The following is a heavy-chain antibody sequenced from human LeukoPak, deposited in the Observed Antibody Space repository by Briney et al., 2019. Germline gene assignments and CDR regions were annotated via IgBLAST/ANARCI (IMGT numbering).Heavy chain of an antibody. V-gene: IGHV5-51*04. D-gene: IGHD4-23*01. CDR1: GYNFNTFW. CDR3: ARGSNVRDYGGNSPIDY. CDR2: IYPGDSET. Sequence: GESLKISCEGSGYNFNTFWIGWVRQKPGEGLEWVGIIYPGDSETKYSPAVQGQVTISADKPITTAYLQWSSLKASDTAMYYCARGSNVRDYGGNSPIDYWAREPWSPSPQ. J-gene: IGHJ4*02.